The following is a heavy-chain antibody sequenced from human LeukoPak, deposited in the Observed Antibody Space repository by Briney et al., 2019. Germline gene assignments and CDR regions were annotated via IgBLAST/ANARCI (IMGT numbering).Heavy chain of an antibody. CDR2: IRWDGVST. Sequence: GGSLRLSCAASGFTFDDYTMHWVRHAPGKGLEWVSLIRWDGVSTYYADSVKGRFTISRDNSKNSLYLQMNSLRTEDPALHCCGKGDKTMDITLDYWGQGTLVTVSS. V-gene: IGHV3-43*01. CDR3: GKGDKTMDITLDY. CDR1: GFTFDDYT. J-gene: IGHJ4*02. D-gene: IGHD5-18*01.